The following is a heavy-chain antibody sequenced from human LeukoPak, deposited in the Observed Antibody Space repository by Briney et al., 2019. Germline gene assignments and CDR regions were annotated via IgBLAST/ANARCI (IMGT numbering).Heavy chain of an antibody. V-gene: IGHV4-38-2*02. CDR1: GYSISSGYY. CDR3: ARVPTVTFFDY. J-gene: IGHJ4*02. D-gene: IGHD4-17*01. Sequence: ESSETLSLTCTVSGYSISSGYYWAWIRQPPGKGLEWIGSIYYSGSTYYNPSLKSRVTISVDTSKNQFSLKLSSVTAADTAVYYCARVPTVTFFDYWGQGTLVTVSS. CDR2: IYYSGST.